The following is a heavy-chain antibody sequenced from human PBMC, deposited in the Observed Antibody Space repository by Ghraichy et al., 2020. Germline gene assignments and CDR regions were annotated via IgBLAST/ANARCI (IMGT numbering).Heavy chain of an antibody. CDR3: SRETNADFWSGHPDS. D-gene: IGHD3-3*01. J-gene: IGHJ4*02. V-gene: IGHV3-73*01. CDR2: IRSKLNSYAT. CDR1: AFRFSGSA. Sequence: GESLNISCAASAFRFSGSALQWVRQASGKGLEWVGRIRSKLNSYATEYAASLKGRFTISRDDSQNMVYLQMSSLKIEDTAVYYCSRETNADFWSGHPDSWGQGTLVTVSS.